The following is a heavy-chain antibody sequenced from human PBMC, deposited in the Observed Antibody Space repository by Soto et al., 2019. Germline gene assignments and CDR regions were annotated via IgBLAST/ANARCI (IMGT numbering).Heavy chain of an antibody. V-gene: IGHV3-33*01. D-gene: IGHD5-18*01. CDR2: IWYDGSNK. Sequence: KGLEWVAVIWYDGSNKYYADSVKGRFTISRDNFKNTLYLQMNSLRAEYTAVYYCAREPDTAMDQSAIDYWGQGTLVTVS. CDR3: AREPDTAMDQSAIDY. J-gene: IGHJ4*02.